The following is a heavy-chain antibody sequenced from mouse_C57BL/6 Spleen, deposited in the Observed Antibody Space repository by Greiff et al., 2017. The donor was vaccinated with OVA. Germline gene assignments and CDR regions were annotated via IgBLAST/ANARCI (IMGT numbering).Heavy chain of an antibody. CDR2: IYPRSGNT. D-gene: IGHD2-1*01. V-gene: IGHV1-81*01. Sequence: VQLVESGAELARPGASVKLSCKASGYTFTSYGISWVKQRTGQGLEWIGEIYPRSGNTYYNEKFKGKATLTADKSSSTAYMELRSLTSEDSAVYFCARDYGNYGAMDYWGQGTSVTVSS. J-gene: IGHJ4*01. CDR1: GYTFTSYG. CDR3: ARDYGNYGAMDY.